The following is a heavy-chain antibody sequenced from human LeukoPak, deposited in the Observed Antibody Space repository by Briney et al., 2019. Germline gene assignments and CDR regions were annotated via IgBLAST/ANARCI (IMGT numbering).Heavy chain of an antibody. D-gene: IGHD6-6*01. V-gene: IGHV4-59*01. CDR1: GGSISSYY. Sequence: SETLSLTCTVSGGSISSYYWSWIRQPPGKGLEWIEYIYYSGSTNYNPSLKSRVTISVDTSKNQFSLKLSSVTAADTAVYYCARGARTTSLSIAARLYYFDYWGQGTLVTVSS. J-gene: IGHJ4*02. CDR3: ARGARTTSLSIAARLYYFDY. CDR2: IYYSGST.